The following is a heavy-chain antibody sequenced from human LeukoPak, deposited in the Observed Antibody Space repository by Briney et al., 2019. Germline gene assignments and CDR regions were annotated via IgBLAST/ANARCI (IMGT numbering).Heavy chain of an antibody. D-gene: IGHD6-19*01. Sequence: GGSLRLSCAASGFTFSNAWMSWVRQGPGKGLEWVGRIKSKTDGGTTDYAAPVKGRFTISRDDSKNTLYLQMNSLKTEDTAVYYCTTGASSGWYFDYWGQGTLVTVSS. V-gene: IGHV3-15*01. CDR3: TTGASSGWYFDY. CDR2: IKSKTDGGTT. J-gene: IGHJ4*02. CDR1: GFTFSNAW.